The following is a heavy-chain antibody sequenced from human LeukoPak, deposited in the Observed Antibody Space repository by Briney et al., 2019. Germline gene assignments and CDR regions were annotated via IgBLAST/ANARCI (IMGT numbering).Heavy chain of an antibody. CDR2: INTDGSST. Sequence: PGGSLRLSCAASGFTFSSYWMHWVRHAPGKGLVWVSRINTDGSSTRYADSVKGRFTISRDNAKNTLYLQMNSLRAEDTAVYYCAREMVADSSGYYDYWGQGTLVTVSP. CDR3: AREMVADSSGYYDY. J-gene: IGHJ4*02. D-gene: IGHD3-22*01. V-gene: IGHV3-74*01. CDR1: GFTFSSYW.